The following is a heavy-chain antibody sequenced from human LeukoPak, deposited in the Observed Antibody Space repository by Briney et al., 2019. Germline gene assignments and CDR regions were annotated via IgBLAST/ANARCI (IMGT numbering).Heavy chain of an antibody. Sequence: PGGSLRLSCAASGFTFSSYSMIWVRQAPGKGLEWVSAISSSSTYISYAHSVKGRFTISRDNAKHTLYLQMNSLRAEDTAVYYCTSAFDSWGQGTLVTVSS. CDR2: ISSSSTYI. CDR1: GFTFSSYS. V-gene: IGHV3-21*01. CDR3: TSAFDS. J-gene: IGHJ4*02.